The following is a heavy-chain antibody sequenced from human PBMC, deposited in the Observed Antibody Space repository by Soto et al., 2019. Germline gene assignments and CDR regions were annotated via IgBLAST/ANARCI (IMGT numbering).Heavy chain of an antibody. CDR1: GGSTSSGGYY. CDR3: ARELNYDYIWGSSRINWFDP. D-gene: IGHD3-16*01. CDR2: IYYSGST. V-gene: IGHV4-31*03. J-gene: IGHJ5*02. Sequence: LSLTCTVSGGSTSSGGYYWSWIRQHPGKGLEWIGYIYYSGSTYYNPSLKSRVTISVDTSKNQFSLKLSSVTAADTAVYYCARELNYDYIWGSSRINWFDPWGQGTLVTVSS.